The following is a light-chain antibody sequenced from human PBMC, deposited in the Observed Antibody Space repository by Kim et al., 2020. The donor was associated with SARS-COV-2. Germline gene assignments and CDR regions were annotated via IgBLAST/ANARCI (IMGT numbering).Light chain of an antibody. CDR1: SSDIGGFDY. J-gene: IGLJ2*01. Sequence: GQSITTSCTGTSSDIGGFDYVSWYQQHPGKAPKAMIYDVSKRPSGVSNRFSGSKSGNTASLTISGLQAEDEAHYFCSSSTSTSTLVFGGGTQLTVL. V-gene: IGLV2-14*04. CDR3: SSSTSTSTLV. CDR2: DVS.